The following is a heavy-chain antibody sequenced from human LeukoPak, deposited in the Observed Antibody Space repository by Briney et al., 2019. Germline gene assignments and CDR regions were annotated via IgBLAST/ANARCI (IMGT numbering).Heavy chain of an antibody. D-gene: IGHD3-10*01. Sequence: NAGGSLRLSCAASGFTFSSYSMSWVRQAPGKGLEWVSSISSSSSYIYYADSVKGRFTISRDNAKNSLYLQMNSLRAEDTAVYYCARDSPYGLDYWGQGTLVTVSS. CDR3: ARDSPYGLDY. CDR2: ISSSSSYI. J-gene: IGHJ4*02. V-gene: IGHV3-21*01. CDR1: GFTFSSYS.